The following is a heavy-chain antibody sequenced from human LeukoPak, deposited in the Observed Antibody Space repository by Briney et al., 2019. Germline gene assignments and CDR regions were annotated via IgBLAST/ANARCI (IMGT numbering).Heavy chain of an antibody. J-gene: IGHJ4*02. CDR3: ARDRAWNYFDS. V-gene: IGHV3-30*03. Sequence: GGSLRLSCAPSGFTFSRHGMHWVRQAPGKGLEWVAIISNDGSRKYYAHSVEGRFTISRDNSKNTLYLQMDSLRAEDTAVYYCARDRAWNYFDSWGQGTLVTVSS. CDR1: GFTFSRHG. D-gene: IGHD3-3*01. CDR2: ISNDGSRK.